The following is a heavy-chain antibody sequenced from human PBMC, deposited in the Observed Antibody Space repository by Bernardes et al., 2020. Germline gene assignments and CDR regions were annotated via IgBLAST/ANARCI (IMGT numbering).Heavy chain of an antibody. CDR2: IYTGGGT. D-gene: IGHD3-22*01. Sequence: GGSLRLSCAASGFTVSSTYMSWVRQAPGKGLEWVSVIYTGGGTYYAEYVKGRFTISRDNSKNTLYLQMNSMRAEDTAVYYCARASSGDYPNRWGQGTLVTVSS. V-gene: IGHV3-53*01. CDR3: ARASSGDYPNR. CDR1: GFTVSSTY. J-gene: IGHJ4*02.